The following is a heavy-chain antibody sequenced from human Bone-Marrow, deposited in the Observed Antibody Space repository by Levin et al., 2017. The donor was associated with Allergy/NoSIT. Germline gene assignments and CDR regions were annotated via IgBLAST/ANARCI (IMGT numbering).Heavy chain of an antibody. Sequence: SETLSLTCTVSGGSISSGDYYWSWIRQPPGRGLEWIGYIYYSGSSYYNPSLESRMTMSVDTSKNQFSLKLSSVTVADTAVYYCARDPWSGDVHDAFDIWGQGTMVTVSS. CDR1: GGSISSGDYY. D-gene: IGHD4-17*01. CDR2: IYYSGSS. J-gene: IGHJ3*02. CDR3: ARDPWSGDVHDAFDI. V-gene: IGHV4-30-4*01.